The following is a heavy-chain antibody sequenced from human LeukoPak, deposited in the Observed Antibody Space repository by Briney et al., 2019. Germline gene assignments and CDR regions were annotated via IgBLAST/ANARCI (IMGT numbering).Heavy chain of an antibody. D-gene: IGHD3-3*01. J-gene: IGHJ4*02. V-gene: IGHV3-9*01. CDR2: ISWNSGSI. CDR1: GFTFDDYA. CDR3: ATTYDFWSGYYED. Sequence: GRSLRLSCAASGFTFDDYAMHWVRQAPGKGLEWVSGISWNSGSIGYADSVKGRFTISRDNAKNSLYLQMNSLRAKDTALYYCATTYDFWSGYYEDWGQGTLVTVSS.